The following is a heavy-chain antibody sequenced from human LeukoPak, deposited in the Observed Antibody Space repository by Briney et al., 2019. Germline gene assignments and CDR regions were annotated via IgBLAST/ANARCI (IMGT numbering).Heavy chain of an antibody. Sequence: GGSLRLSCAASGFTFSSYWMHWVRQAPGKGLVWVSRINSDGSSTNYADSVKGRFTISRDNAKNTLYLQMNSLRVEDTAVYYCARDYSGWYVFDYWGQGTLVAVSP. CDR1: GFTFSSYW. J-gene: IGHJ4*02. V-gene: IGHV3-74*01. D-gene: IGHD6-19*01. CDR2: INSDGSST. CDR3: ARDYSGWYVFDY.